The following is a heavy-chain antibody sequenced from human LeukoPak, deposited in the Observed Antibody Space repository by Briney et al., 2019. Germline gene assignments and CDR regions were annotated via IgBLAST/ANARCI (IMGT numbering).Heavy chain of an antibody. CDR2: ISSSSSTI. J-gene: IGHJ4*02. V-gene: IGHV3-48*01. D-gene: IGHD2-15*01. CDR3: ARDRIDIVRGCFDY. Sequence: GGSLRLSCAASGFTFSSYSMNWVRQAPGKGLEWVSYISSSSSTIYYADSVKGRFTISRDNAKNSLYLQMNSLRAEDTAVYYCARDRIDIVRGCFDYWGQGTLVTVSS. CDR1: GFTFSSYS.